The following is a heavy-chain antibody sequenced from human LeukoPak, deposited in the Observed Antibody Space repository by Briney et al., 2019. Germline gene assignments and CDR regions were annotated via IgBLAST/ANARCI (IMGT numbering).Heavy chain of an antibody. V-gene: IGHV7-4-1*02. Sequence: ASVKVSCKASGYTFTSYAMNWVRQAPGQGLERMGWINTNTGNPTYAQGFTGRFVFSLDTSVSTAYLQISSLKAEDTAVYYCARAAGFNEYYYDSSGYPYYWGQGTLVTVSS. CDR1: GYTFTSYA. CDR3: ARAAGFNEYYYDSSGYPYY. J-gene: IGHJ4*02. D-gene: IGHD3-22*01. CDR2: INTNTGNP.